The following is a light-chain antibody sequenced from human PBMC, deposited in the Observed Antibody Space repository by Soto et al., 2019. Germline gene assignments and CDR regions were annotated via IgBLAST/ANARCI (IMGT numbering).Light chain of an antibody. CDR3: HQYGSSACT. CDR1: QSVSSSY. J-gene: IGKJ1*01. Sequence: EIVLTQSPGTLSLSPGERATLSCRASQSVSSSYLAWYQQKPGQAPRLLIYGASSRATGIPDRFSGSGSGTDFTLTINRLEPEDFAVYYCHQYGSSACTFGQGTKVEIK. V-gene: IGKV3-20*01. CDR2: GAS.